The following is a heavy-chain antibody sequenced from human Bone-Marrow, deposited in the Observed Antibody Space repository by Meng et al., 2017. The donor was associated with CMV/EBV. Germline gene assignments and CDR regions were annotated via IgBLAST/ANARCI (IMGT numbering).Heavy chain of an antibody. CDR1: GGSFSGYY. J-gene: IGHJ6*02. CDR2: INHSGST. V-gene: IGHV4-34*01. Sequence: SETLSLTCAVYGGSFSGYYWSWIRQPPGKGLEWIGEINHSGSTNYNPSLKSRVTISVDTSKNQFSLKLSSVTAADTAVYYCARCSYYYYGMGAWGQGTTVTVSS. D-gene: IGHD2-15*01. CDR3: ARCSYYYYGMGA.